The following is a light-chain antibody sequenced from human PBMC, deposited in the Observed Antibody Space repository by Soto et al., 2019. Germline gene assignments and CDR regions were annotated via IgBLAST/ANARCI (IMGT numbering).Light chain of an antibody. CDR3: QQLLMSPST. CDR2: AAS. CDR1: QDIAIY. V-gene: IGKV1-9*01. Sequence: IQLTQSPSSLSASVGDRVTITCRASQDIAIYLAWYQQKPGEAPKLLLYAASTLYGGGASRFSGSGSGTDFALTITSLQAEDFATYYCQQLLMSPSTFGGGTKVEIK. J-gene: IGKJ4*01.